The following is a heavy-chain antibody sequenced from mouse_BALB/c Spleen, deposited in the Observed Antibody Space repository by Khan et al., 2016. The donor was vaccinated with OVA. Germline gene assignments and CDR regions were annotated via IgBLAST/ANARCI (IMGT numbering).Heavy chain of an antibody. CDR1: GYTFTSYD. V-gene: IGHV1S56*01. D-gene: IGHD2-3*01. Sequence: QVQLQQSGPELVKPGTSVKISCKASGYTFTSYDINWVKQRPGQGLEWIGWIYPGDGTTKYNEKFKGKATLTADKSSSTVYMQLSSLTSENSAVYFCGRSGDGYPFAYWGQGTLVTVSA. CDR3: GRSGDGYPFAY. CDR2: IYPGDGTT. J-gene: IGHJ3*01.